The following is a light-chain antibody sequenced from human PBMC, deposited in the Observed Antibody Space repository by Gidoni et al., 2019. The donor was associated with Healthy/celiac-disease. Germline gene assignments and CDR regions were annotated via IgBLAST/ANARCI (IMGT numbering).Light chain of an antibody. CDR2: EVS. CDR3: HFNAGRKHFGV. CDR1: SSDVGGYNY. J-gene: IGLJ2*01. Sequence: QSALTQPPSASGSPGQSVTISCTGTSSDVGGYNYVSWYQPHPGKAPKPMIYEVSKRPSGGPYCFLWLKFGNPAFLTLPGAPGGDEAYYFRHFNAGRKHFGVFGGGTKLTVL. V-gene: IGLV2-8*01.